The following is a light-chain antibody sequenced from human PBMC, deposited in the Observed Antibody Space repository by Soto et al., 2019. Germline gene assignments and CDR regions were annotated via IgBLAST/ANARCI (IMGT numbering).Light chain of an antibody. J-gene: IGKJ1*01. CDR1: QSVSSY. V-gene: IGKV3-11*01. Sequence: ETVLTQSPATLSLSPGERATLSCRASQSVSSYLAWYQQKPGQAPRLLIYDASNRATGIPARFSGSGSGTGLPSNHKRLEPGDFAVYYRQQGRNWAPTVRQGTQVEIK. CDR3: QQGRNWAPT. CDR2: DAS.